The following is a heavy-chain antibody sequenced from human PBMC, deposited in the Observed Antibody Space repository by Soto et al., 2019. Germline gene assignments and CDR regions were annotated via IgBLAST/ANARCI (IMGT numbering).Heavy chain of an antibody. CDR3: AKDQEAYDPYYYYGMDV. CDR1: GFTFSSYG. V-gene: IGHV3-30*18. Sequence: PGGSLRLSCAASGFTFSSYGMHWVRQAPGKGLEWVAVISYDGSNKYYADSVKGRFTISRDNSKNTLYLQMNSLRAEDTAVYYCAKDQEAYDPYYYYGMDVWGQGTTVTVSS. CDR2: ISYDGSNK. D-gene: IGHD2-8*01. J-gene: IGHJ6*02.